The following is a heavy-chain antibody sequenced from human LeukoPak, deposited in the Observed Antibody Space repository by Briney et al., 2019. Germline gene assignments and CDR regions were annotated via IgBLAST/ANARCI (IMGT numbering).Heavy chain of an antibody. CDR2: ITSSGGRT. CDR3: AKLLYNSLAVFDI. Sequence: PGGSLRLSCVASGFAFGDYAMRWLRQAPGKGLEWVSLITSSGGRTYYADSVKGWFTTSRENYKNTLYLQMNSLRAEDTAVYYCAKLLYNSLAVFDIWGQGTTVTVSS. CDR1: GFAFGDYA. V-gene: IGHV3-23*01. D-gene: IGHD1-14*01. J-gene: IGHJ3*02.